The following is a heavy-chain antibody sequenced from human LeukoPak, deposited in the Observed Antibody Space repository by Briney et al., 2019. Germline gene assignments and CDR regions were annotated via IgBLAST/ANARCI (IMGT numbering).Heavy chain of an antibody. CDR1: GFTLSNYA. Sequence: GGSLTLSCTASGFTLSNYAMSWLRQATGKGPEWVAGISYSSGSIYYSDSVKGRFTISRDNSKNTLYLQMNSLRADDTAVYYCAKDVLRLNYGYFDLWGRGTLVSVSS. CDR2: ISYSSGSI. CDR3: AKDVLRLNYGYFDL. V-gene: IGHV3-23*01. J-gene: IGHJ2*01. D-gene: IGHD2-21*02.